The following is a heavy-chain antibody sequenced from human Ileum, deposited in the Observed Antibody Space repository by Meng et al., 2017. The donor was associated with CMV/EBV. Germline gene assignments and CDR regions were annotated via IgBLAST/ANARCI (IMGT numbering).Heavy chain of an antibody. V-gene: IGHV1-2*02. J-gene: IGHJ5*02. CDR2: INPNSGGT. D-gene: IGHD2-2*02. CDR1: GYTFTGYY. CDR3: ARDHSGPIYCSSTSCYTELSWFDP. Sequence: ASVKVSCKASGYTFTGYYMRWVRQAPGQGLEWMGWINPNSGGTNYAQKFQGRVTMTRDTSISTAYMELSRLRSDDTAVYYCARDHSGPIYCSSTSCYTELSWFDPWGQGTLVTVSS.